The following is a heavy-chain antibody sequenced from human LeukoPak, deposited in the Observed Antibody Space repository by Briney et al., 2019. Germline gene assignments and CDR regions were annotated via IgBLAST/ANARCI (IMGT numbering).Heavy chain of an antibody. CDR2: ISSSSSTI. V-gene: IGHV3-48*04. CDR3: ARDKAVEKSLLKGKYNWFDP. D-gene: IGHD6-19*01. J-gene: IGHJ5*02. Sequence: QPGRSLRLSCAASGFTFSSYAMHWVRQAPGKGLEWVSYISSSSSTIYYADSVKGRFTISRDNAKNSLYLQMNSLRAEDTAVYYCARDKAVEKSLLKGKYNWFDPWGQGTLVTVSS. CDR1: GFTFSSYA.